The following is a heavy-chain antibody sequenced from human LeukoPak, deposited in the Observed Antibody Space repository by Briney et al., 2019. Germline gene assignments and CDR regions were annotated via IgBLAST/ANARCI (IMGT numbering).Heavy chain of an antibody. V-gene: IGHV3-9*01. CDR2: ISWNSGII. D-gene: IGHD1-26*01. CDR1: GFTFDDYV. J-gene: IGHJ2*01. CDR3: AKDRGSYSYWFFDL. Sequence: GGSLRLSCAASGFTFDDYVMHWVRQAPGKGLEWVSGISWNSGIIDYADSVKGRFTISRDNAKNSLYLQMDGLRTEDTALYYCAKDRGSYSYWFFDLWGRGTVVTVSS.